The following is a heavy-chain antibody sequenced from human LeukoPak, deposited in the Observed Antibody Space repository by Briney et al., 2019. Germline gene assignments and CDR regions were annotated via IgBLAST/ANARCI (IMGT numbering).Heavy chain of an antibody. V-gene: IGHV3-21*01. CDR2: ISSSSSYI. CDR1: GGSISSYY. Sequence: PSETLSLTCTVSGGSISSYYWSWVRQAPGKGLEWVSSISSSSSYIYYADSVKGRFTISRDNAKNSLYLQMNSLRAEDTAVYYCARDVESGSYHPWGQGTLVTVSS. J-gene: IGHJ5*02. CDR3: ARDVESGSYHP. D-gene: IGHD3-10*01.